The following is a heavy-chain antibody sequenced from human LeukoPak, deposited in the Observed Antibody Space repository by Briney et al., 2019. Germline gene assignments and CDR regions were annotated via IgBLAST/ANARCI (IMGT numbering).Heavy chain of an antibody. CDR1: GFTFSSYG. J-gene: IGHJ4*02. CDR2: VWYDGSNK. D-gene: IGHD6-6*01. V-gene: IGHV3-33*01. CDR3: ARDPNSSSGWGTYYFDY. Sequence: WGSLRLSCAASGFTFSSYGMHWVRQAPGKGLAWVAVVWYDGSNKYYADSVKGRFTISRDNSKNTLYLQMNSLRAEDTAVYYCARDPNSSSGWGTYYFDYWGQGTLVTVSS.